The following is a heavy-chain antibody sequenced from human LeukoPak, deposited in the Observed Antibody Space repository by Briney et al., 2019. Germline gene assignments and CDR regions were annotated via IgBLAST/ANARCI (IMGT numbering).Heavy chain of an antibody. Sequence: SETLSLTCTVSGGSISSSNSYWGWIRQPPGKGLEWIGSIYYNGSTYYNPSLKSRVTISVDTSKNLFSLKLTSVTAADTAVYYCAKDLGVDWGQGTLVTVSS. CDR1: GGSISSSNSY. CDR3: AKDLGVD. D-gene: IGHD1-26*01. V-gene: IGHV4-39*07. CDR2: IYYNGST. J-gene: IGHJ4*02.